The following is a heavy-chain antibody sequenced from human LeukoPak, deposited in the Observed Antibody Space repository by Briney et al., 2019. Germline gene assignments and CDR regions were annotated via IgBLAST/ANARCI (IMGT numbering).Heavy chain of an antibody. D-gene: IGHD2-15*01. CDR3: ARGRTSVVVVAATDRDFDL. CDR2: INPSGGST. J-gene: IGHJ2*01. Sequence: GASVKVSCKASGYTFTSYYMHWVRQPPGQGLEWMGIINPSGGSTSYAQKFQGRVTMTRDTSTSTVYMELSSLRSEDTAVYYCARGRTSVVVVAATDRDFDLWGRGTLVTVSS. V-gene: IGHV1-46*01. CDR1: GYTFTSYY.